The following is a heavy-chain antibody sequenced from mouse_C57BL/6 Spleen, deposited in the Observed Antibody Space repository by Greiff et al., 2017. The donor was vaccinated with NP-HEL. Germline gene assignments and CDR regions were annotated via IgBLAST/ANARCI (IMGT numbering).Heavy chain of an antibody. Sequence: QVQLQQPGAELVRPGSSVKLSCKASGYTFTSYWMHWVKQRPIQGLEWIGNIDPSDSETHYNQKFKDKATLTVDKSSSTAYMQLSSLTSEDSAVYYCAREGYAHDEAAYWGQGTTLTVSS. J-gene: IGHJ2*01. CDR2: IDPSDSET. D-gene: IGHD2-12*01. CDR3: AREGYAHDEAAY. V-gene: IGHV1-52*01. CDR1: GYTFTSYW.